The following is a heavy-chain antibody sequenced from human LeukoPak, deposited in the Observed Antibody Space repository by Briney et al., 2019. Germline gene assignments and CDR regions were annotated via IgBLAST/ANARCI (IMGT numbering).Heavy chain of an antibody. Sequence: GGSLRLSCAASGFTVSSNYMSWVRQAPGKGLEWVSVIYSGGSTYYADSVKGRFIISRDNAKNLLYLQMNSLRAEDTAVYYCARERWDYSIDYWGQGTLVTVSS. CDR3: ARERWDYSIDY. CDR2: IYSGGST. J-gene: IGHJ4*02. D-gene: IGHD4-11*01. V-gene: IGHV3-66*01. CDR1: GFTVSSNY.